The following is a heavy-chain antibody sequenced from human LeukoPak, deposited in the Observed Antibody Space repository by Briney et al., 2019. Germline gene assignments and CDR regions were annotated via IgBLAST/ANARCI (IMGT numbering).Heavy chain of an antibody. V-gene: IGHV4-30-4*01. CDR1: GGSISSGDYY. D-gene: IGHD3-10*01. CDR3: ARGHYYGSGLFDY. J-gene: IGHJ4*02. Sequence: SQTLSLTCTVSGGSISSGDYYWSWIRHPPGKGLEWIGYIYYSGSTYYNPSLKNRVTISVDTSKNQFSLKLSSVTAADTAVYYCARGHYYGSGLFDYWGQGTLVTVSS. CDR2: IYYSGST.